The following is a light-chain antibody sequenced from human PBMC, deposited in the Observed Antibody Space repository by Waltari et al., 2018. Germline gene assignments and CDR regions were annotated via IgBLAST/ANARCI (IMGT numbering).Light chain of an antibody. CDR1: TSHIGARFD. CDR2: DTT. V-gene: IGLV1-40*01. CDR3: QSYDHTLSASV. Sequence: SVLTPPPSVSGAPGQRVTLSCTGSTSHIGARFDVPCYQQLPGTAPNLLIYDTTNRPSGVPDRFSGSRSGTSASLAISGLQPEDEADYYCQSYDHTLSASVFGGGTKLTVL. J-gene: IGLJ2*01.